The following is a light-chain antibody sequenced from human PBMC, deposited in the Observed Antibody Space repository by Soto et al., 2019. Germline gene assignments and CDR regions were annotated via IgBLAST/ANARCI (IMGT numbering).Light chain of an antibody. Sequence: QSVLAQSSSASASLGSSVKLTCTLSSGHSTYIIAWHQQQPGKAPRYLMNLEGSGSYNKGSGVPDRFSGSSSGADRYLTISNLQFEDEADYYCETWDANTRVLGTGTKLTVL. CDR3: ETWDANTRV. V-gene: IGLV4-60*02. CDR2: LEGSGSY. J-gene: IGLJ1*01. CDR1: SGHSTYI.